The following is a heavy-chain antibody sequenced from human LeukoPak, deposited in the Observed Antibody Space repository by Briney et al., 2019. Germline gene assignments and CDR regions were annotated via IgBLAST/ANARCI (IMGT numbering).Heavy chain of an antibody. CDR3: ARGVPAAIRGNWFDP. CDR1: GFTVSSNY. Sequence: GGSLRLSCAASGFTVSSNYVSWVRQAPGKGLEWVSVIYSGGSTYYADSVKGRFTISRDNSKNTLYLQMNSLRAEDTAVYYCARGVPAAIRGNWFDPWGQGTLVTVSS. D-gene: IGHD2-2*01. V-gene: IGHV3-66*02. CDR2: IYSGGST. J-gene: IGHJ5*02.